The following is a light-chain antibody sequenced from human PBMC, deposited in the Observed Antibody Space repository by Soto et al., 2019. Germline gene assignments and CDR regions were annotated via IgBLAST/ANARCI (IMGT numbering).Light chain of an antibody. CDR3: SPYTRSSTIVV. Sequence: QSALTQPASVSGSPGQSITISCSGTSSDVGGYNYVSWYQQHPGKAPKVMIYDVSNRPSGISNRFSGSKSGNTASLTISGLQDEDEADYYCSPYTRSSTIVVFGGGTKLTVL. J-gene: IGLJ3*02. CDR2: DVS. V-gene: IGLV2-14*01. CDR1: SSDVGGYNY.